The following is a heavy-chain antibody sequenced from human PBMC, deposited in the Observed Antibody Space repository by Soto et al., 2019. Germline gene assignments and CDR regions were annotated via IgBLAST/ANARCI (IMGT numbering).Heavy chain of an antibody. D-gene: IGHD4-17*01. CDR2: IYHSGSA. CDR1: GGSISSTNL. V-gene: IGHV4-4*02. Sequence: QVQLQESGPGLVKSSGTLSLTCAVSGGSISSTNLWSWVRQPPGQGLEWIGEIYHSGSANYNPSLKGRVIISVDKSTNQFPLTLGSVPAAVTAVYYCATGSTTVVTPHWFDPWGQGTLVTVSS. J-gene: IGHJ5*02. CDR3: ATGSTTVVTPHWFDP.